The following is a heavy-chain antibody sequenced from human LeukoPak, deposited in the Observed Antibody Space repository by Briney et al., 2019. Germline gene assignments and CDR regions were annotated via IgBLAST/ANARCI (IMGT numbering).Heavy chain of an antibody. D-gene: IGHD2-15*01. Sequence: GASVKVSCKASGYTFTSYAMHWVRQAPGQRLEWMGWINAGNGNTKYSQKFQGRVTITADESTSTAYMELSSLRSEDTAVYYCARRYCSGGSCYELDYWGQGTLVTVSS. CDR1: GYTFTSYA. CDR2: INAGNGNT. CDR3: ARRYCSGGSCYELDY. J-gene: IGHJ4*02. V-gene: IGHV1-3*01.